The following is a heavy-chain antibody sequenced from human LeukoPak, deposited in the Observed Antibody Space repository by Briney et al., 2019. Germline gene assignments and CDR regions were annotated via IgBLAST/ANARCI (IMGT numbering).Heavy chain of an antibody. V-gene: IGHV1-18*01. CDR2: ISGYNGNM. Sequence: GASVKVSCKASGYTFTSYDINWVRQAPGQGLEWMGWISGYNGNMKYVQKFQGRVTMTTDTSTSTAYMELRSLTSDDTAIYYCARDDYRDYGGPFYYWGQGSLVTVSS. J-gene: IGHJ4*02. D-gene: IGHD4-17*01. CDR1: GYTFTSYD. CDR3: ARDDYRDYGGPFYY.